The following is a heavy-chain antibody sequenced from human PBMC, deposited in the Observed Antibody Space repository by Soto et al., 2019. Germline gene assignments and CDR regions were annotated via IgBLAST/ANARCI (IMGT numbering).Heavy chain of an antibody. D-gene: IGHD6-19*01. CDR2: ISGSGGST. J-gene: IGHJ6*02. V-gene: IGHV3-23*01. CDR1: GFTFSSYA. CDR3: AKQNSSGWPRGYYGMDV. Sequence: GGSLRLSCAASGFTFSSYAMSWVRQAPGKGLEWVSAISGSGGSTYYADSVKGRFTISRDNSKNTLYLQMNSLRAEDTAVYYCAKQNSSGWPRGYYGMDVWGQGTTVTVSS.